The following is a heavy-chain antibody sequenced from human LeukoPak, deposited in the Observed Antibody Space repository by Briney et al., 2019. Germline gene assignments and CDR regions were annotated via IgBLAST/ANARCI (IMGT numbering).Heavy chain of an antibody. CDR2: ISYDGTNK. CDR3: ARRPRRDCSSTSCYSGYYFDY. Sequence: GGSLRLSCAASGFIFSSYAMHWVRQAPGKGLEWVAVISYDGTNKNYADSVKGRFSISRDNSKNTLSLQMNSLRVEDTAVYYCARRPRRDCSSTSCYSGYYFDYWGQGTLVTVSS. D-gene: IGHD2-2*01. J-gene: IGHJ4*02. CDR1: GFIFSSYA. V-gene: IGHV3-30*04.